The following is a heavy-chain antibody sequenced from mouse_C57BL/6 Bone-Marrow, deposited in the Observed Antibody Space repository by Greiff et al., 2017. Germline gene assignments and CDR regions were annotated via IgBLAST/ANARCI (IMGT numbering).Heavy chain of an antibody. Sequence: QVQLQHPGAELVRPGSSVKLSCKASGYTFTSYWMDWVKQRPGQGLEWIGNIYPSDSETHYNQKFKDKATLTVDKSSSTAYMQLSSLTSEDSAVYYCAAYYSNPYYFDYWGQGTTLTVSS. CDR1: GYTFTSYW. CDR3: AAYYSNPYYFDY. J-gene: IGHJ2*01. V-gene: IGHV1-61*01. D-gene: IGHD2-5*01. CDR2: IYPSDSET.